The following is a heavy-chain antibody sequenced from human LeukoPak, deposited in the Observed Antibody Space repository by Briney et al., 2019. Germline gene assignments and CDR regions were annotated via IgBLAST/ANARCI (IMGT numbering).Heavy chain of an antibody. CDR2: IYYSGST. CDR1: GGSISSYY. V-gene: IGHV4-59*01. J-gene: IGHJ4*02. Sequence: NPSETLSLTCTVSGGSISSYYWSWIRQPPGKGLEWIGYIYYSGSTNYNPSLKSRVTISVDTSKNQFSLKLSSVTAADTAVYYCARGVIVAVPAANAYYFDYWGQGTLVTVSS. CDR3: ARGVIVAVPAANAYYFDY. D-gene: IGHD2-2*01.